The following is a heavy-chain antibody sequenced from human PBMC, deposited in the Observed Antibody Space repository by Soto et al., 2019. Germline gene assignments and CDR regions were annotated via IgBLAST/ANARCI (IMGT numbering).Heavy chain of an antibody. Sequence: QLQLQESGSGLVKPSQTLSLTCAVSGGSISSGGYSWSWIRQPPGKGLEWIGYIYHSGSTYYNPSLKSRVTISVDRSTNQFSLKLSSVTAADTAVYYCARAPDYGGNSDYFDYWGQGTLVTVSS. D-gene: IGHD4-17*01. CDR1: GGSISSGGYS. V-gene: IGHV4-30-2*01. CDR2: IYHSGST. J-gene: IGHJ4*02. CDR3: ARAPDYGGNSDYFDY.